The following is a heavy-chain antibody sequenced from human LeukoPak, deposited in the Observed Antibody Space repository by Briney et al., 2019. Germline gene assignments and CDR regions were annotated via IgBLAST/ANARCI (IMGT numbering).Heavy chain of an antibody. D-gene: IGHD4-11*01. CDR2: IWYDGTNI. CDR3: ARDAGGAFGNYVNYFDY. V-gene: IGHV3-33*01. J-gene: IGHJ4*02. Sequence: QAGGSLRLSCVASGFSFRGYGMHWVRQAPGKGLEWVAVIWYDGTNIYYGDSVKGRFSISRDNSKNTVYLRMDSLRAEDTAVYYCARDAGGAFGNYVNYFDYWGQGTLVTVSS. CDR1: GFSFRGYG.